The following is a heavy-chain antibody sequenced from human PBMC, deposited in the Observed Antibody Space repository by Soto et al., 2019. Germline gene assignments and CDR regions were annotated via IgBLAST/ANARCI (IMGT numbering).Heavy chain of an antibody. CDR2: IIPIFGTA. V-gene: IGHV1-69*13. J-gene: IGHJ6*02. CDR3: STYYYGSGSYYNASYYYYGMDV. CDR1: GGTFSSYA. D-gene: IGHD3-10*01. Sequence: SVKVSCKASGGTFSSYAISWVRQAPGQGLEWMGGIIPIFGTANYAQKFQGRVTITADESTSTAYMELSSLRSEDTAVYYCSTYYYGSGSYYNASYYYYGMDVWGQGTTVTVSS.